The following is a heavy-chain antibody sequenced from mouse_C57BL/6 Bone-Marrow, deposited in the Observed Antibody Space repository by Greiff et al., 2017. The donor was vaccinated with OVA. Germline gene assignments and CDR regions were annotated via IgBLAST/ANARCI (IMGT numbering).Heavy chain of an antibody. CDR1: GYTFTSYW. D-gene: IGHD3-3*01. J-gene: IGHJ2*01. CDR3: ARGTH. Sequence: QVQLQQPGAELVKPGASVKLSCKASGYTFTSYWMQWVKQRPGQGLEWIGEIDPSDSYTNYNQKFKGKATLTVDTSSSTAYMQLSSLTSEDSAVYYCARGTHLGQGTTLTVSS. V-gene: IGHV1-50*01. CDR2: IDPSDSYT.